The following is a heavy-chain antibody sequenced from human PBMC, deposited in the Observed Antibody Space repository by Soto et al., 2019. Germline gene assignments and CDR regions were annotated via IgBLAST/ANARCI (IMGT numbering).Heavy chain of an antibody. CDR3: ARGDGYSFDY. CDR2: MNPNTGDT. J-gene: IGHJ4*02. D-gene: IGHD4-4*01. V-gene: IGHV1-8*01. Sequence: QVQLVQSGAEMKKPGASVKVSCKASGYTFISYDINWVRQATGQGLEWMGWMNPNTGDTGYAQKFQGRVTMTRNTSINTANLELSSLRSDDTAVYFCARGDGYSFDYWGQGTLVTVSS. CDR1: GYTFISYD.